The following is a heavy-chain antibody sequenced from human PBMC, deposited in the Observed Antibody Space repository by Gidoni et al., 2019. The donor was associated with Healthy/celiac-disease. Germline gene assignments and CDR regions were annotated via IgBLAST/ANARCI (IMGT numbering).Heavy chain of an antibody. J-gene: IGHJ3*02. Sequence: EVQLVESGGGLVQPGGSLRLSCAASGFTFSSYDMHWVRQATGKGLEWVSAIGTAGDTYYPGSVKGRFTISRENAKNSLYLQMNSLRAGDTAVYYCARGEERPAYYDSSGDAFDIWGQGTMVTVSS. V-gene: IGHV3-13*04. CDR2: IGTAGDT. D-gene: IGHD3-22*01. CDR3: ARGEERPAYYDSSGDAFDI. CDR1: GFTFSSYD.